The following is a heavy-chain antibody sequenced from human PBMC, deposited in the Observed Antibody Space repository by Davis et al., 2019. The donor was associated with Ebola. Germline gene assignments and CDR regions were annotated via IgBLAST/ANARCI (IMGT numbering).Heavy chain of an antibody. J-gene: IGHJ6*03. V-gene: IGHV3-30*03. D-gene: IGHD4-11*01. CDR2: ISYDGSNK. CDR3: ARVPNDYSNYYYYYMDV. Sequence: GESLKISCAASGFTFSSYGMHWVRQAPGKGLEWVAVISYDGSNKYYADSVKGRFTISRDNSKNTLYLQMNSLRAEDTAVYYCARVPNDYSNYYYYYMDVWGKGTTVTVSS. CDR1: GFTFSSYG.